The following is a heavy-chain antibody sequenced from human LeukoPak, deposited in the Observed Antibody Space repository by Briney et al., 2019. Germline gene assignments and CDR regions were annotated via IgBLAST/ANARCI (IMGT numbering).Heavy chain of an antibody. Sequence: GGSLRLSCAASGFTFSSYAMHWVRQAPGKGLEWVAVISYDGSNKYYADSVKGRFTISRDNSKNTLYMQMNSLRAEDTAVYYCASLDTAMVTSWGQGTLVTVSS. V-gene: IGHV3-30*04. CDR1: GFTFSSYA. CDR2: ISYDGSNK. D-gene: IGHD5-18*01. CDR3: ASLDTAMVTS. J-gene: IGHJ4*02.